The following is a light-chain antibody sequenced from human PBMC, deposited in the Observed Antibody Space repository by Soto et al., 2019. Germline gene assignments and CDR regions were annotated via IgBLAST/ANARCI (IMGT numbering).Light chain of an antibody. CDR3: LQHNSYWT. J-gene: IGKJ1*01. CDR1: QSISSY. Sequence: DIQMTQSPSSLSASVGDRVAITCRASQSISSYLNWYQQKPGKAPKLLIYAASSLQSGVPSRFSGSGSGTEFTLTISSLQPEDFATYYCLQHNSYWTFGQGTKVDNK. CDR2: AAS. V-gene: IGKV1-17*01.